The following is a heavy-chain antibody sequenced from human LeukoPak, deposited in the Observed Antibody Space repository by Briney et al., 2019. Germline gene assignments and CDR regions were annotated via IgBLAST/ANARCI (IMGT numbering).Heavy chain of an antibody. J-gene: IGHJ4*02. Sequence: SETLSLTCTVSGGSMTSGDYCWSWIRQHPGKGLEWIGYIYYSGSTYYNPSLKSRVTISVDTSKNQFSLKLSSVTAADTAVYYCARGPVTTWGSQDGGIDYWGQGTLVTVSS. V-gene: IGHV4-31*03. CDR2: IYYSGST. D-gene: IGHD4-17*01. CDR1: GGSMTSGDYC. CDR3: ARGPVTTWGSQDGGIDY.